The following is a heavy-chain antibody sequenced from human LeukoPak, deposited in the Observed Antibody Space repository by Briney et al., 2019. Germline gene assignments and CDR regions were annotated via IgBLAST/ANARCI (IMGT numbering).Heavy chain of an antibody. J-gene: IGHJ4*02. D-gene: IGHD6-13*01. CDR2: ISGSGDST. V-gene: IGHV3-23*01. Sequence: GGSLRLSCAASGFTFSSYAMSWVRQVPGQGLEWVSAISGSGDSTYYGDSVKGRFTISRDNSKNTLYLQMNSLRAEDTAVYYCAKTRPLDSSSWSHGDYWGQGTLVTVSS. CDR1: GFTFSSYA. CDR3: AKTRPLDSSSWSHGDY.